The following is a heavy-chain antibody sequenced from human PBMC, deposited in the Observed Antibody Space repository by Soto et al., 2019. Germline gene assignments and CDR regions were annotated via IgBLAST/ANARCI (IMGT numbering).Heavy chain of an antibody. CDR3: GKDRQWLVRGVFDY. CDR1: GFTFSSYA. D-gene: IGHD6-19*01. J-gene: IGHJ4*02. V-gene: IGHV3-23*01. CDR2: ISGSGGYK. Sequence: EVQLLESGGGLVQPGGSLRLSCAASGFTFSSYAMTWVRQAPGEGLEWVSSISGSGGYKYYADSVKGRFTISRDNSNNTLYLEMNSLRAEDTALYYCGKDRQWLVRGVFDYWGQGTLVAVSS.